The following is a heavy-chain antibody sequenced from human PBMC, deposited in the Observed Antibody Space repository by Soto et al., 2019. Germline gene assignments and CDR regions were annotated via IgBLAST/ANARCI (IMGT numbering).Heavy chain of an antibody. CDR3: AKDLEQWLADDAFDI. Sequence: EVQLLESGGGLVQPGGSLRLSCAASGFTFSSYAMSWVRQAPGKGLEWVSAISGSGGSTYYADSVKGRFTISRDNSKNPLYMQMTSLRAEDTAVYYCAKDLEQWLADDAFDIWGQGTMVTVSS. CDR1: GFTFSSYA. D-gene: IGHD6-19*01. CDR2: ISGSGGST. J-gene: IGHJ3*02. V-gene: IGHV3-23*01.